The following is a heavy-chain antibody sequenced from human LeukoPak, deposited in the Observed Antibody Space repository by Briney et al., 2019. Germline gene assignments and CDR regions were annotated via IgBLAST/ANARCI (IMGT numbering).Heavy chain of an antibody. V-gene: IGHV1-69*13. CDR2: IIPIFGTA. CDR1: GGTFSSYA. J-gene: IGHJ6*03. D-gene: IGHD1-1*01. Sequence: ASVKVSCKASGGTFSSYAISWVQQAPGQGLEWMGGIIPIFGTANYAQKFQGRVTITADESTSTAYMELSSLRSEDTAVYYCARELEGDYYYYYYMDVWGKGTTVTVSS. CDR3: ARELEGDYYYYYYMDV.